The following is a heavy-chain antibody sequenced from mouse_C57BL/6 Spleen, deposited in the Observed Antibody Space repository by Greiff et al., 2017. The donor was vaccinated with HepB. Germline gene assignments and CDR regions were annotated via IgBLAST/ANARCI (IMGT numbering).Heavy chain of an antibody. Sequence: VQLQQSGPELVKPGASVKISCKASGYAFSSSWMNWVKQRPGKGLEWIGRICPGDGDTNYNGKFKGKATLTADKSSSTAYMQLSSLTSEDSAVYFCARGGGRQLRPPYYAMDYWGQGTSVTVSS. D-gene: IGHD3-2*02. CDR1: GYAFSSSW. J-gene: IGHJ4*01. CDR3: ARGGGRQLRPPYYAMDY. V-gene: IGHV1-82*01. CDR2: ICPGDGDT.